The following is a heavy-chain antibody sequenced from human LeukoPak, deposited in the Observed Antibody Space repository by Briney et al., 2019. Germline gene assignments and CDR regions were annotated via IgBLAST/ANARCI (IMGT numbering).Heavy chain of an antibody. CDR1: GYTFTSYG. CDR3: ARDPYYYGPGRAFDI. CDR2: ISAYNGNT. Sequence: GASVKVSCKASGYTFTSYGISWVRQAPGQGLEWMGWISAYNGNTNYAQKLQGRVTMTTDTSTSTAYMELRSLRSDDTAVYYCARDPYYYGPGRAFDIWGQGTMVTVSS. D-gene: IGHD3-10*01. J-gene: IGHJ3*02. V-gene: IGHV1-18*01.